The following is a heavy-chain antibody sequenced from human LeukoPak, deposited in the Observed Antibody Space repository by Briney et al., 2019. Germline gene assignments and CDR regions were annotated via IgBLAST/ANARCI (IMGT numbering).Heavy chain of an antibody. J-gene: IGHJ4*02. Sequence: GRSLRLSCAASGFTFSSYGMHWVRQAPGKGLEWVAVIWYDGSNKYYADSVKGRFTISRDNSKNTLYLQMNSLRAEDTAVYYCANDRVKAMAKGPFDYWGQGTLVTVSS. V-gene: IGHV3-33*06. CDR3: ANDRVKAMAKGPFDY. CDR1: GFTFSSYG. D-gene: IGHD5-18*01. CDR2: IWYDGSNK.